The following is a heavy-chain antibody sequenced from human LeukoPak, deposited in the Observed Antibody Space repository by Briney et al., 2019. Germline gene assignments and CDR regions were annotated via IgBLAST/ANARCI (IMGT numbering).Heavy chain of an antibody. CDR3: ARDDYYDSSGYYGDWYFDL. D-gene: IGHD3-22*01. V-gene: IGHV4-61*02. CDR2: IYTSGST. Sequence: PSETLSLTCTVSGGSISSGSYYWSWIRQPAGKGLEWIGRIYTSGSTNYNPSLKSRVTISVDTSKNQFSLKLSSVTAADTAVYYCARDDYYDSSGYYGDWYFDLWGRGTLATVSS. J-gene: IGHJ2*01. CDR1: GGSISSGSYY.